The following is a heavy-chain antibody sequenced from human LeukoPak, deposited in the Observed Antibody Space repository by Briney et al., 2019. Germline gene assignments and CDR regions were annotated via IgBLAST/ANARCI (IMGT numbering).Heavy chain of an antibody. Sequence: GGSLRLSCAASGFTFSIYAMSGVRQAPGKGLEWVSTVSGSGHSTFYADSVKGRFTISRDNAKNSLYLQMNSLRAEDTAVYYCARDLLSGTTDYWGQGTLVTVSS. V-gene: IGHV3-23*01. J-gene: IGHJ4*02. D-gene: IGHD1-1*01. CDR1: GFTFSIYA. CDR2: VSGSGHST. CDR3: ARDLLSGTTDY.